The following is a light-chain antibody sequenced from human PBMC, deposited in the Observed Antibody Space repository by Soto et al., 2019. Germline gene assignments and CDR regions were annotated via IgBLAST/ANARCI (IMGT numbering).Light chain of an antibody. V-gene: IGKV3-15*01. CDR2: GAS. J-gene: IGKJ1*01. CDR3: QQYHNYRRT. CDR1: QSVSSN. Sequence: EIVMTQSPAPLSVSPGERATLSCRAIQSVSSNLAWYQQKPGQAPRLLIYGASTRATRIPARFSGSGSGTEFTLTIRSLEPGYFATFYSQQYHNYRRTCGQGTKV.